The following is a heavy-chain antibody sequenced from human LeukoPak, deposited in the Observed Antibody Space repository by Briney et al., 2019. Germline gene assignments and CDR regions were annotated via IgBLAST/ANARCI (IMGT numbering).Heavy chain of an antibody. V-gene: IGHV4-34*01. D-gene: IGHD3-10*01. CDR1: GGSFSGYY. CDR2: INHSGST. Sequence: SETLSLTCAVYGGSFSGYYWSWIRQPPGKGLEWIGEINHSGSTNYNPSLKSRVTISVDTPKNQFSLKLSSVTAADTAVYYCARGRRYYYGSGSPRGWFDPWGQGTLVTVSS. J-gene: IGHJ5*02. CDR3: ARGRRYYYGSGSPRGWFDP.